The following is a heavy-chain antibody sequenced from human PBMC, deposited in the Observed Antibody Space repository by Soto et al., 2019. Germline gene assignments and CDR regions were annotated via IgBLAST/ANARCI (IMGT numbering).Heavy chain of an antibody. CDR3: ARGKRVNGYYYGMDV. J-gene: IGHJ6*01. D-gene: IGHD2-8*01. CDR1: GFTFSSYS. V-gene: IGHV3-21*01. Sequence: XGSLRLSCAASGFTFSSYSMNWVRQAPGKGLEWVSSISSSSSYIYYADSVKGRFTISRDNAKNSLYLQMNSLRAEDTAVYYCARGKRVNGYYYGMDVWGQGTTVTVSS. CDR2: ISSSSSYI.